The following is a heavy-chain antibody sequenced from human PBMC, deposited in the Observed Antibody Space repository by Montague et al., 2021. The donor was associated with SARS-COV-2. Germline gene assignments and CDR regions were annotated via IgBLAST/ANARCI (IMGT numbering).Heavy chain of an antibody. CDR1: SGPLSAYC. Sequence: SETLSLTCDVDSGPLSAYCWSWVRQPPGKGLEWIGEIHPYGHTSYNPSLMSRVTLSLGTSSNPFSLKLTSVTAADTAVYYFARGLDHNKGGDYWGQGILVIVSS. D-gene: IGHD3-16*01. CDR2: IHPYGHT. V-gene: IGHV4-34*01. CDR3: ARGLDHNKGGDY. J-gene: IGHJ4*02.